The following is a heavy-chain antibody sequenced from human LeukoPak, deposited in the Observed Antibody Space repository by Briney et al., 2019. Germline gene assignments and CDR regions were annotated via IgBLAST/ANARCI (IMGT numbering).Heavy chain of an antibody. V-gene: IGHV4-39*01. J-gene: IGHJ4*02. D-gene: IGHD1-26*01. CDR1: GDSISRGSYY. CDR3: ARRGLGATGSDY. CDR2: IYSSGST. Sequence: KPSETLSLTCTVSGDSISRGSYYWDWIRQPPGKGLDWIGSIYSSGSTYYSPSLKSRVTISVETSSNQFSLKLSSVTAADMAVYYCARRGLGATGSDYWDQGTLVTVSS.